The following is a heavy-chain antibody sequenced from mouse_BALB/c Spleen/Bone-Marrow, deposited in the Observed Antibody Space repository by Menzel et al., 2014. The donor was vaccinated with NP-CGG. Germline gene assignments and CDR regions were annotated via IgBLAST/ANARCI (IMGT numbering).Heavy chain of an antibody. CDR2: IDPANGNT. CDR1: GFNIKDTY. Sequence: VQLQQSGAELVKRGASVKLSCTASGFNIKDTYMHWVKQRPEQGLEWIGRIDPANGNTKYDPKFQGKATITADTSSNTAYLQLSSLTSEDTAVYYCARWEYYAMDYWGQGTSVTVSS. D-gene: IGHD4-1*01. CDR3: ARWEYYAMDY. V-gene: IGHV14-3*02. J-gene: IGHJ4*01.